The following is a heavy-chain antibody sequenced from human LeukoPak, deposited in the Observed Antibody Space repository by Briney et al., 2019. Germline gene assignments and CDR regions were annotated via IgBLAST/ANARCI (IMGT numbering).Heavy chain of an antibody. D-gene: IGHD6-13*01. V-gene: IGHV4-34*01. J-gene: IGHJ6*03. CDR1: GGSFSGYY. CDR2: INHSGST. Sequence: SETLSLTCAVYGGSFSGYYWSWIRQPPGKGLEWIGEINHSGSTNYNPSLKSRVTISVDTSKNQFSLKLSSVTAADTAVYFCARGRVSSSSWYSTYYYYFYMDVWGKGTTVTVSS. CDR3: ARGRVSSSSWYSTYYYYFYMDV.